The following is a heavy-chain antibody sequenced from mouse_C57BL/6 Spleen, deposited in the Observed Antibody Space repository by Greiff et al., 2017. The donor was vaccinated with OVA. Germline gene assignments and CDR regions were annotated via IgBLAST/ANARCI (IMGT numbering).Heavy chain of an antibody. CDR3: ARRLITTVVATSPYFDY. Sequence: EVQLQQSGPELVKPGASVKISCKASGYTFTDYYMNWVKQSHGKSLEWIGDINPNNGGTSYNQKFKGKATLTVDKSSSTAYMELRSLTSEDSAVYYCARRLITTVVATSPYFDYWGQGTTLTVSS. J-gene: IGHJ2*01. V-gene: IGHV1-26*01. CDR2: INPNNGGT. D-gene: IGHD1-1*01. CDR1: GYTFTDYY.